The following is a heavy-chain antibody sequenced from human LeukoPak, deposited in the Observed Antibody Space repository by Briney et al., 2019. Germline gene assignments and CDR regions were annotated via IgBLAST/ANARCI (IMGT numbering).Heavy chain of an antibody. CDR3: ARDLSDDFWSGYYSIDY. Sequence: PGGSLRLSCAASGFTFSSYAMHWVRQAPGKGLVWVAIISYDGSNKYYADSVKGRFTISRDNAKNSLYLQMNSLRAEDTAVYYCARDLSDDFWSGYYSIDYWGQGTLVTVSP. V-gene: IGHV3-30-3*01. D-gene: IGHD3-3*01. CDR2: ISYDGSNK. CDR1: GFTFSSYA. J-gene: IGHJ4*02.